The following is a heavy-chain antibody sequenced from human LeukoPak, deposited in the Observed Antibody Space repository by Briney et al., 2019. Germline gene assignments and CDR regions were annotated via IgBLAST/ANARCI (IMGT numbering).Heavy chain of an antibody. CDR2: ISGSGGTT. D-gene: IGHD1-14*01. J-gene: IGHJ6*02. CDR3: AKVSGGGLYYDGMDV. CDR1: GFTFRTYN. Sequence: GGSLRLSCAASGFTFRTYNMNWVRQAPGKGLEWVSVISGSGGTTYYADSVKGRFTISRDSSKNTLYLQMNSLRAEDTAVYYCAKVSGGGLYYDGMDVWGQGTTVTVSS. V-gene: IGHV3-23*01.